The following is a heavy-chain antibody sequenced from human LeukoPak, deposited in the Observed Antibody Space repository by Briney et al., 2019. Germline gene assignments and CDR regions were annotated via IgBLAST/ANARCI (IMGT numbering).Heavy chain of an antibody. Sequence: GESLKISCKGSGYSFTSYWIGWVRQMPGKGLGWMGVIYPGDSDTRYSPSFQGLVTISADRSINTAYLQWSSLKASDTAMYYCARPAYYYDTNGYYSYFDYWGQGTLVTVSS. J-gene: IGHJ4*02. CDR1: GYSFTSYW. CDR3: ARPAYYYDTNGYYSYFDY. V-gene: IGHV5-51*01. CDR2: IYPGDSDT. D-gene: IGHD3-22*01.